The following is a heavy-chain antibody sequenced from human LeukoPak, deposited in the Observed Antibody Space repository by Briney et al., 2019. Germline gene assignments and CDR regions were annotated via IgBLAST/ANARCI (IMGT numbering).Heavy chain of an antibody. CDR1: GYTFTSYG. Sequence: ASVKVSCKASGYTFTSYGISWVRQAPGQGLEWMGWISAYNGNTNNAQKLQGRVTMTTDTSTSTAYMELRSLRSDDTAVYYCARARGPYSWWLAPNFDYWSQGTLVTVSS. J-gene: IGHJ4*02. V-gene: IGHV1-18*01. CDR2: ISAYNGNT. CDR3: ARARGPYSWWLAPNFDY. D-gene: IGHD6-19*01.